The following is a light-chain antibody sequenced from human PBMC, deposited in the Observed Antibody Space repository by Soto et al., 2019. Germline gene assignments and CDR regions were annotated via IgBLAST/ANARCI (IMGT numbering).Light chain of an antibody. CDR3: QQSYSTLGT. CDR1: QSISIY. J-gene: IGKJ3*01. V-gene: IGKV1-39*01. Sequence: DIQVTQSPSSLSASVGDRVTITCRASQSISIYLNWYQQKPGKAPKLLIYAASSLQSGVPSRFSGSGSGTDFTLTISSLQPEDFATYYCQQSYSTLGTFGPGTKVDIK. CDR2: AAS.